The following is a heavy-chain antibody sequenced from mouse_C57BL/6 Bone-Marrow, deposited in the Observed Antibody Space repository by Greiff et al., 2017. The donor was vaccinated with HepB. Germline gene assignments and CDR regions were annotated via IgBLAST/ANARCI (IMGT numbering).Heavy chain of an antibody. D-gene: IGHD1-1*01. Sequence: QVQLQQPGAELVKPGASVKMSCKASGYTFTSYWITWVKQRPGQGLEWIGDIYPGSGSTNYNEKFKSKATLTVDTSSSTAYMQLSSLTSEDSAVYYCAHPGVFITTGGWYFDVWGTGTTVTVSS. V-gene: IGHV1-55*01. CDR1: GYTFTSYW. CDR3: AHPGVFITTGGWYFDV. J-gene: IGHJ1*03. CDR2: IYPGSGST.